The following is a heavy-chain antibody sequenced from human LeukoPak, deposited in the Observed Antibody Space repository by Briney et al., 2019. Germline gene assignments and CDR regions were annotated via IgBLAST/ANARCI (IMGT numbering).Heavy chain of an antibody. CDR1: GGSISSYY. CDR2: IYYSGST. Sequence: PSETLSLTCTVSGGSISSYYWSWIRQPPGKGLEWIGYIYYSGSTNYNPSLKSRVTIPVDTSKNQFSLKLSSVTAADTAVYYCARDPPGPYGGPFDYWGQGTLVTVSS. J-gene: IGHJ4*02. CDR3: ARDPPGPYGGPFDY. D-gene: IGHD4/OR15-4a*01. V-gene: IGHV4-59*01.